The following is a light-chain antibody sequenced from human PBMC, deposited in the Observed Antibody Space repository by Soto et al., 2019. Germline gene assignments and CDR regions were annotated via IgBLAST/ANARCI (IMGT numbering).Light chain of an antibody. CDR1: QSVSSN. CDR2: GAS. V-gene: IGKV3-15*01. Sequence: EIVMTQSPATLSVSPGERATLSCRSSQSVSSNLAWYQQKPGQAPRLLIYGASTRATGIPARVSGSRSGTEYPLTISSLQSEDFAVYYCQQYNNWPALTFGGGTKVEIK. CDR3: QQYNNWPALT. J-gene: IGKJ4*01.